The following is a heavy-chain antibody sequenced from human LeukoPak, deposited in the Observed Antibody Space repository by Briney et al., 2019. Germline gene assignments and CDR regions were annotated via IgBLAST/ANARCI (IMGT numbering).Heavy chain of an antibody. CDR1: GFTFSDYY. J-gene: IGHJ6*02. Sequence: GGSLRLSCAASGFTFSDYYMSWIRQAPGKVLEWVSYISSSGSTIYYADSVKGRFTISRDNAKNSLYLQMNSLRAEDTAVYYCARVISRLVRGVIIPYGMDVWGQGTTVTVSS. CDR3: ARVISRLVRGVIIPYGMDV. V-gene: IGHV3-11*01. D-gene: IGHD3-10*01. CDR2: ISSSGSTI.